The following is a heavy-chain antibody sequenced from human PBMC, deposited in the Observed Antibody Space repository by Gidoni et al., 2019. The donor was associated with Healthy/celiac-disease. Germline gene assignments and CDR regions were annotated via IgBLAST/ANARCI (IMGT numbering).Heavy chain of an antibody. J-gene: IGHJ3*02. D-gene: IGHD5-18*01. CDR2: IYYSGST. V-gene: IGHV4-59*01. Sequence: EWIGYIYYSGSTNYNPSLKSRVTISVDTSKNQFSLKLSSVTAADTAVYYCAAIHEDTAMVDGAFDIWGQGTMVTVSS. CDR3: AAIHEDTAMVDGAFDI.